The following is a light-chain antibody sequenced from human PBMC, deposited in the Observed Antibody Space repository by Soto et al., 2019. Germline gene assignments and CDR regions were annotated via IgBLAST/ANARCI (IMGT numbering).Light chain of an antibody. CDR1: QSISGY. CDR2: AAS. Sequence: DLQMTQSPSSLSASVGDRVTITCRASQSISGYLNWFQQKPGKAPDLLICAASSLQSGVPSRFSGSRSGTDFTLTISSLQPEDFATYYCQQSYSTPITFGQGTRLEIK. J-gene: IGKJ5*01. CDR3: QQSYSTPIT. V-gene: IGKV1-39*01.